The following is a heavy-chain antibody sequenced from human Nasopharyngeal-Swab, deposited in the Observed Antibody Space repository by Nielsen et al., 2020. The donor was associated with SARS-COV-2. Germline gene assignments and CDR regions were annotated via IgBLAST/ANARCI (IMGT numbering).Heavy chain of an antibody. V-gene: IGHV4-4*02. Sequence: WIRQPPGKGLEWIGEIYHSGSTNYNPSLKSRVTISVDKSKNQFSLKLSSVTAADTAVYYCARQPDRYYYDSSGYSDYWGQGTLVTVSS. CDR2: IYHSGST. D-gene: IGHD3-22*01. CDR3: ARQPDRYYYDSSGYSDY. J-gene: IGHJ4*02.